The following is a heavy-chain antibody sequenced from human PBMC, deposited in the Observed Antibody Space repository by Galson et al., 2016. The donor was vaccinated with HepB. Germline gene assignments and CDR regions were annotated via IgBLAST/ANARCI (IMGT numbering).Heavy chain of an antibody. V-gene: IGHV3-23*01. J-gene: IGHJ4*02. CDR2: ISGSGHDT. D-gene: IGHD6-19*01. CDR3: TKNIFHAGGWYSFEF. Sequence: ETLSLTCAVYGGSFSGYYWSWIRQPPGKGLEWVSGISGSGHDTYYADSVKGRFTISRDNPKNTLYLQMNSLRAEDTAVYYGTKNIFHAGGWYSFEFWGQGTLLTVSS. CDR1: GGSFSGYY.